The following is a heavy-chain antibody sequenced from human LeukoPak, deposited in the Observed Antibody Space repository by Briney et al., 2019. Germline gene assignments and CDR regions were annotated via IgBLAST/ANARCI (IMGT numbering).Heavy chain of an antibody. D-gene: IGHD3-22*01. J-gene: IGHJ3*02. V-gene: IGHV3-49*04. CDR1: GFTFGDYA. CDR3: TREGYYDSSGYSDASDI. CDR2: IRSKAYGGTT. Sequence: GRSLRLSCTASGFTFGDYAMSWVRQGPGKGLEWVGFIRSKAYGGTTEYAASVKGRFTISRDDSKSIAHLEMNSLKTEDTAVYYCTREGYYDSSGYSDASDIWGQGTMVTVSS.